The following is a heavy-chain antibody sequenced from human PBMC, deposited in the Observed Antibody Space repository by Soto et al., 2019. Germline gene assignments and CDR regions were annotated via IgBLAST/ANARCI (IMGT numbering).Heavy chain of an antibody. V-gene: IGHV1-69*08. CDR3: ARRRYCGYDCYHKHYYGMDV. D-gene: IGHD2-21*02. Sequence: QVQLVQSGAEVKKPGSSVRVSCRSSGDTFSSYIVNWLRLAPGRGLEWMGRVIPVLTTTDYAQNFRGRVTISADRSTTTVYLDLSSLRSDETAVYYCARRRYCGYDCYHKHYYGMDVWGQGSLVTVAS. J-gene: IGHJ6*02. CDR1: GDTFSSYI. CDR2: VIPVLTTT.